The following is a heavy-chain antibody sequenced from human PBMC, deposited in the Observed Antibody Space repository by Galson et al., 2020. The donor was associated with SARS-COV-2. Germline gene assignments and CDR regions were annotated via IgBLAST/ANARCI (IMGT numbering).Heavy chain of an antibody. CDR2: IYYSGST. V-gene: IGHV4-59*08. J-gene: IGHJ4*02. CDR3: ASDYYDSSGYYYGLDY. CDR1: GGSISSYY. Sequence: ETSETLSLTCTVSGGSISSYYWSWIRQPPGKGLEWIGYIYYSGSTNYNPSLKSRVTISVDTSKNQFSLKLSSVTAADTVVYYCASDYYDSSGYYYGLDYWGQGTLVTVSS. D-gene: IGHD3-22*01.